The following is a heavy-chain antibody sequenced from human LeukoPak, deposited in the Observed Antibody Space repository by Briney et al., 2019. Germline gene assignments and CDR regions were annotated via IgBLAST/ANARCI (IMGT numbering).Heavy chain of an antibody. J-gene: IGHJ4*02. V-gene: IGHV3-74*01. CDR3: AKGSYSGDSSPTGDDY. CDR1: GFIFGNYW. Sequence: GGSLRLSCATSGFIFGNYWMHWVRQAPGKGLVWVSRINNDGSSTTYADSVKGRFTISRDNARNTLWLHMTSLRAEDTAIYYCAKGSYSGDSSPTGDDYWGQGTLVTVSS. D-gene: IGHD3-10*01. CDR2: INNDGSST.